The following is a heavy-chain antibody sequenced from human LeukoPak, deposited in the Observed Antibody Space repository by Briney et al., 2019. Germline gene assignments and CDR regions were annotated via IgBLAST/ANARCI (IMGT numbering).Heavy chain of an antibody. V-gene: IGHV3-7*01. CDR1: GFTFSSYW. CDR3: ARDLDYGGNLPYY. D-gene: IGHD4-23*01. CDR2: IKQDGSEK. Sequence: GGSLGPSCAASGFTFSSYWMNWVRQAPGKGLEWVANIKQDGSEKYYVDSVKGRFTISRDNAKNSLYLQMNSLRAEDTAVYYCARDLDYGGNLPYYWGQGTLVTVSS. J-gene: IGHJ4*02.